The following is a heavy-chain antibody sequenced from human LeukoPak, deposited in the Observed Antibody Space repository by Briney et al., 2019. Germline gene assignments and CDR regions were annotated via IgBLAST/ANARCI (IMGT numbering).Heavy chain of an antibody. V-gene: IGHV5-51*01. D-gene: IGHD2-15*01. Sequence: GESLQISCQGSGYSFTSYCIGWVRQMPGKGLEWMGIIYPGDSDTRYSPSFQGQVTISADKSISTAYLQWSSLKASDTAMYYCARTRFGYCSGGSCLNWFDPWGQGTLVTVSS. J-gene: IGHJ5*02. CDR3: ARTRFGYCSGGSCLNWFDP. CDR2: IYPGDSDT. CDR1: GYSFTSYC.